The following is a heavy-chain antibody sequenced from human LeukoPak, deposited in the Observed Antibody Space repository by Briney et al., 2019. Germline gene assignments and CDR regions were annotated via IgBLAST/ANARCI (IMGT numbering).Heavy chain of an antibody. D-gene: IGHD4-23*01. J-gene: IGHJ4*02. CDR3: AKRWPYYFDY. CDR1: GFTFSTYA. Sequence: GGSLRLSCAASGFTFSTYAMSWVRQAPGKGLEWVSTIGTSGGSTYYADSVKGRFTISRDNSKNTLYLQMNSLKAEDTAVYYCAKRWPYYFDYWGQGTLVTVSS. CDR2: IGTSGGST. V-gene: IGHV3-23*01.